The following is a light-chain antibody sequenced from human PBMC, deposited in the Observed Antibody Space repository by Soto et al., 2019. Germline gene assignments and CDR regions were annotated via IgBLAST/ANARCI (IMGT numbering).Light chain of an antibody. J-gene: IGKJ5*01. CDR3: QQRSEWPIT. V-gene: IGKV3D-20*02. CDR1: QSVSNNY. Sequence: MVLTQSPGTLSLTPGERPTLSCRASQSVSNNYLAWYQQKPGQAPRLFIYDASNRATGIPARFSGSGSGTDFTLTISSLEPEDFAVYYCQQRSEWPITFGQGTRLEI. CDR2: DAS.